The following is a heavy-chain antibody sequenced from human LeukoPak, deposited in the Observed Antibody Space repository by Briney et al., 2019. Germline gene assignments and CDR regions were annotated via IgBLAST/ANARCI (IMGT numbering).Heavy chain of an antibody. CDR3: ARAVAGTGWAFDI. CDR2: ISSSGSTI. V-gene: IGHV3-11*04. D-gene: IGHD6-19*01. J-gene: IGHJ3*02. Sequence: GGSLRLSCAASGFTFSDYYMSWIRQAPGKGLEWVSYISSSGSTIYYADSVRGRFAISRDNAINSLYLQMNSLRADDTAVYYCARAVAGTGWAFDIWGQGTMVTVSS. CDR1: GFTFSDYY.